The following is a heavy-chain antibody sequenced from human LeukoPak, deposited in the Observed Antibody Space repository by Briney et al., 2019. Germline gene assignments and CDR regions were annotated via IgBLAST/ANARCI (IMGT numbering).Heavy chain of an antibody. CDR3: AKGGGSSFRGDDYYYYMDV. J-gene: IGHJ6*03. CDR2: IYNSEIT. D-gene: IGHD2-15*01. CDR1: GASITDYY. V-gene: IGHV4-59*01. Sequence: PSETLSLTCTVSGASITDYYWSWIRQPPGKGLEFIGYIYNSEITNYNPSLTSRVTMSVDTSKNQFSLKMKSMTAADTAVYYCAKGGGSSFRGDDYYYYMDVCGKGTTVTVSS.